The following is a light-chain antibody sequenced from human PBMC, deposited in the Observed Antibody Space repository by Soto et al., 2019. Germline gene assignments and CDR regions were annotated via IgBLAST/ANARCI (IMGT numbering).Light chain of an antibody. CDR3: AAWDGSFNGWV. CDR1: SSNIGSNT. Sequence: QSVLTQAPSASGTPGQRVTISCSGSSSNIGSNTVSWYQQVPGTAPKVLIYSNVQRPSGVPDRFSGSKSGTSASLAIGGLQSEDEADYYCAAWDGSFNGWVFGGGTKLTVL. J-gene: IGLJ3*02. CDR2: SNV. V-gene: IGLV1-44*01.